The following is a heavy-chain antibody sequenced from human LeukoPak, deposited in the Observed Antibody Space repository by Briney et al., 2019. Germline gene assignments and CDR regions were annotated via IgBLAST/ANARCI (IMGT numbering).Heavy chain of an antibody. Sequence: GGSLRLSCAASGFTFSDYYMSWIRQAPGKGLEWVSYISSSGSTIYYADSVKGRFTISRDNAKNSLYLQMNSLRAEDTAVYYCARDAVVVAATPPYYYYMDVWGKGTTVTVSS. CDR3: ARDAVVVAATPPYYYYMDV. V-gene: IGHV3-11*01. CDR2: ISSSGSTI. CDR1: GFTFSDYY. J-gene: IGHJ6*03. D-gene: IGHD2-15*01.